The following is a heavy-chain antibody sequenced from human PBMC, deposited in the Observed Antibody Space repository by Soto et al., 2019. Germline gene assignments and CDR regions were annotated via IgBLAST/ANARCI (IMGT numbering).Heavy chain of an antibody. CDR3: ARLNGDWNFDY. CDR2: IYYSGST. Sequence: SETLSLTCTVSGGSISSYYWSWIRQPPGKGLEWIGYIYYSGSTNYNPSLKSRVTISVDTSKNQFSLKLSSVTAADTAVYYCARLNGDWNFDYWGQGTLVTVSS. D-gene: IGHD4-17*01. V-gene: IGHV4-59*01. CDR1: GGSISSYY. J-gene: IGHJ4*02.